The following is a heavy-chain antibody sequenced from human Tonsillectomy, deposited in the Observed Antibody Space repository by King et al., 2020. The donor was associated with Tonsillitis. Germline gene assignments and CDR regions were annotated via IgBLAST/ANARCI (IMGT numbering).Heavy chain of an antibody. V-gene: IGHV3-23*04. CDR3: AKELWDCSSTSCPSYWYFDL. CDR1: GFTFSIHA. Sequence: VQLVESGGGLVQPGGSLRLSCAASGFTFSIHAMSWVRQAPGKGLEWVSTISGINTGTYYADSVKGRFTISRDNSENTLYLQMRSLRAEDTAVYYCAKELWDCSSTSCPSYWYFDLWGRGTLVTVSS. CDR2: ISGINTGT. J-gene: IGHJ2*01. D-gene: IGHD2-2*01.